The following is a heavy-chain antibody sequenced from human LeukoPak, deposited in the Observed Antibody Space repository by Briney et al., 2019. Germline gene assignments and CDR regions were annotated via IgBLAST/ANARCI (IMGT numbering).Heavy chain of an antibody. CDR1: GGSISSGDYY. V-gene: IGHV4-31*03. CDR2: IYYSGST. CDR3: ARGGYCSGGSCYLTWFDP. Sequence: SETLSLTCTVSGGSISSGDYYWSWIRQHPGKGLEWIGYIYYSGSTYYNPSLKSRLTISVDTSKNQFPLKLSSVTAADTAVYYCARGGYCSGGSCYLTWFDPWGQGTLVTVSS. J-gene: IGHJ5*02. D-gene: IGHD2-15*01.